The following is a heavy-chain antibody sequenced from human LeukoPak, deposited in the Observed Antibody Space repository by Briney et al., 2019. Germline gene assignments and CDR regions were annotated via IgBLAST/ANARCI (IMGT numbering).Heavy chain of an antibody. V-gene: IGHV4-38-2*02. CDR2: IYHSGST. CDR3: ARQYGDYVYYYYMDV. J-gene: IGHJ6*03. CDR1: GYSISSGYY. Sequence: PSETLSLTCTVSGYSISSGYYWGWIRQPPGKGLEWIGSIYHSGSTYCNPSLKSRVTISVDTSKNQFSLKLSSVTAADTAVYYCARQYGDYVYYYYMDVWGKGTTVTVSS. D-gene: IGHD4-17*01.